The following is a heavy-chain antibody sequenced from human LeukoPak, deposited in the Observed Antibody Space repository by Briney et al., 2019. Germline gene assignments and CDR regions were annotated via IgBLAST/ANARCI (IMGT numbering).Heavy chain of an antibody. J-gene: IGHJ4*02. CDR2: ISGSGGST. V-gene: IGHV3-23*01. CDR1: GFTFSSYA. D-gene: IGHD3-22*01. Sequence: GGSLRLSCAASGFTFSSYAMSWVRQAPGKGLEWVSAISGSGGSTYYADSVKGRFTISRDNSKNTLYLQMNSLRAEDTAAYCCAKDPRYDSNGYYYQGTFDHWGQGTRVTVSS. CDR3: AKDPRYDSNGYYYQGTFDH.